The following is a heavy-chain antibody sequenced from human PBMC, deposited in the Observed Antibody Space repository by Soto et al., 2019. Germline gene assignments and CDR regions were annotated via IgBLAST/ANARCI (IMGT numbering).Heavy chain of an antibody. D-gene: IGHD6-6*01. J-gene: IGHJ4*02. CDR3: ANNGEYSSSSWFY. Sequence: QSQTLSLTCAISGDSVSSNSAAWNWIRQSPSRGLEWLGRTYYRSKWYYDYAVSVKSRITINPDTSKNQFSLQLNSVTPEDTAVYYCANNGEYSSSSWFYWGQGTLVTVSS. CDR1: GDSVSSNSAA. V-gene: IGHV6-1*01. CDR2: TYYRSKWYY.